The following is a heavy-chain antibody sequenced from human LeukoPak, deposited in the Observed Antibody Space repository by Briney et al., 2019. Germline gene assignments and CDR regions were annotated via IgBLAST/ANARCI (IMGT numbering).Heavy chain of an antibody. D-gene: IGHD3-22*01. V-gene: IGHV3-23*01. CDR3: AKVGDSSGYYYYFDY. CDR2: ISGSGRST. J-gene: IGHJ4*02. CDR1: GFTFSSYA. Sequence: GGSLRLSCAASGFTFSSYAMSWVRQASGKGLEWVSAISGSGRSTYYADSVKGRFTISRDNSKNTLYLQMNSLRAEDTAVYYCAKVGDSSGYYYYFDYWGQGTLVTVSS.